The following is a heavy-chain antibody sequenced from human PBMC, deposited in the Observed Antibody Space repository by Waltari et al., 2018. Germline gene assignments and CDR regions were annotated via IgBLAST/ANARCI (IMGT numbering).Heavy chain of an antibody. CDR3: ARTHNNWFDP. J-gene: IGHJ5*02. CDR2: IYYSATT. V-gene: IGHV4-39*07. Sequence: QLQLQESGPRVVKPGETLSLTCTVSGGSIRDSNYYWAWIRQPPGKGLEWIGSIYYSATTFYNPSLKSRVTLSVDTSKNQFSLKLDSVTAADSAVYYCARTHNNWFDPWGQGTLVTVSS. CDR1: GGSIRDSNYY.